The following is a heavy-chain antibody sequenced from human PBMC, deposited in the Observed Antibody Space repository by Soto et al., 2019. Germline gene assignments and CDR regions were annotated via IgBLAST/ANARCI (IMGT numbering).Heavy chain of an antibody. Sequence: QVQLVQSGAEVKKPGASVKVSCKASGYTFTSYGISWVRQAPGQGLEWMGWISAYNGNTNYAQKLQGRVTKTSDTSTSTAYMELRSLRSDDTAVYYCARELKSLGNHLINYYFDYWGQGSLVTVSS. D-gene: IGHD3-16*01. V-gene: IGHV1-18*01. CDR2: ISAYNGNT. CDR3: ARELKSLGNHLINYYFDY. CDR1: GYTFTSYG. J-gene: IGHJ4*02.